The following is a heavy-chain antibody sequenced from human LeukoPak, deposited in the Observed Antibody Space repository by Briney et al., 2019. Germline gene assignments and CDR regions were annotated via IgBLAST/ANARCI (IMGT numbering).Heavy chain of an antibody. CDR3: ARDWWTAAGTLHDAFDI. D-gene: IGHD6-13*01. Sequence: PGGSLRLSCAASGFTFSSYAMHWVRQAPGKGLEWVAVISYDGNNKCYADSVKGRFTISRDNSKNTLFLQMNSLRAEDTDVYYCARDWWTAAGTLHDAFDIWGQGTMVTVSS. V-gene: IGHV3-30-3*01. CDR2: ISYDGNNK. CDR1: GFTFSSYA. J-gene: IGHJ3*02.